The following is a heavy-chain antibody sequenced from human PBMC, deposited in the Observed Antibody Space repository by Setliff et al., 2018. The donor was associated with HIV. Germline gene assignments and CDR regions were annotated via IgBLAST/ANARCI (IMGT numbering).Heavy chain of an antibody. J-gene: IGHJ3*02. CDR2: IYTSGSS. CDR3: ARSKTFYDFWGGYYTHGAFKI. CDR1: GGSISSGSYY. Sequence: SETLSLTCSVSGGSISSGSYYWSWIRQPAGKGLEWIGHIYTSGSSTYNPSLKSRVTISRDTSKNQFSLNLTSVTAADTAVYYCARSKTFYDFWGGYYTHGAFKIWGLGTMVTVSS. D-gene: IGHD3-3*01. V-gene: IGHV4-61*09.